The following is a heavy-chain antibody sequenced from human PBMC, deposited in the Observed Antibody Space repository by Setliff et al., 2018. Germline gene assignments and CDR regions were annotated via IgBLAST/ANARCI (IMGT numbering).Heavy chain of an antibody. V-gene: IGHV3-7*01. CDR3: ARDGVSYAMDF. J-gene: IGHJ6*02. CDR1: GFPFSTYW. CDR2: IKQDGSEK. Sequence: GSLRLSCAASGFPFSTYWLNWVRQAPGKGLEWVANIKQDGSEKYYVDSVKGRFTISRDNAKNLLYLQMNNLRVEDTALYSCARDGVSYAMDFWGQGTTVTVSS.